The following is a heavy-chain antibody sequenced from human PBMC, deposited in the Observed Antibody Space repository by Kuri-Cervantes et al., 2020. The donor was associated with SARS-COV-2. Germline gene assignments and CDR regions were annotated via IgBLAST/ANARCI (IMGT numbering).Heavy chain of an antibody. CDR1: GGSISSSRYY. D-gene: IGHD6-19*01. V-gene: IGHV4-39*01. CDR2: IYYSGST. Sequence: SETLSLTCTVSGGSISSSRYYGGWIRQPPGKGLEWIGSIYYSGSTFYNPSLKSRVTILVDTSKNQFSLKLSSVTAADTAVYYCARTPYSSGWFSGMDVWGQGTTVTVSS. J-gene: IGHJ6*02. CDR3: ARTPYSSGWFSGMDV.